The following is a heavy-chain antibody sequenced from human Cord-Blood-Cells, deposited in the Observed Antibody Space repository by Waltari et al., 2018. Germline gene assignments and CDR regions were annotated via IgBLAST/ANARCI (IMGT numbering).Heavy chain of an antibody. CDR3: ARGGEYYGSGSSMDFDY. D-gene: IGHD3-10*01. V-gene: IGHV4-34*01. J-gene: IGHJ4*02. CDR2: IKHSGST. Sequence: QVQLPQWGAGLLKPSETLSLTCAGYGGSFSGYYWSWIRQLPGKGLEWIGEIKHSGSTNYNPSLKSRVTISVDTSKNQFSLKLSSVTAADTAVYYCARGGEYYGSGSSMDFDYWGQGTLVTVSS. CDR1: GGSFSGYY.